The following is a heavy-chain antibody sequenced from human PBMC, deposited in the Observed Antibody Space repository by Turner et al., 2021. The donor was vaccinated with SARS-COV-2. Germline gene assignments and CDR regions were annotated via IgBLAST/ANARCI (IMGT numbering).Heavy chain of an antibody. J-gene: IGHJ4*02. V-gene: IGHV4-39*01. D-gene: IGHD3-22*01. CDR2: FSYSGST. CDR1: CALFTSTNLF. Sequence: QVLLQVSGPGLVMPLVTPSLSCPVLCALFTSTNLFWGWICQSPGKGLEWMGTFSYSGSTFYNPSFKGRVTMSADPSKRQFFLRLTSVTAADTAVYYCARLYHHDTSGVDFWGQGTQVTVSS. CDR3: ARLYHHDTSGVDF.